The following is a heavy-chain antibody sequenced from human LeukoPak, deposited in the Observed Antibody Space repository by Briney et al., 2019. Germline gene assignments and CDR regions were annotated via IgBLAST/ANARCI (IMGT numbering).Heavy chain of an antibody. D-gene: IGHD3-3*01. CDR1: GGTFSSYA. J-gene: IGHJ4*02. Sequence: ASVKVSCKASGGTFSSYAISWVRQAPGQGLEWMGGITPIFGTANYAQKFQGRVTITADESTSTAYMELSSLRSEDTAVYYCARGGRYYDFWSGYLPVYYFDYWGQGTLVTVSS. CDR2: ITPIFGTA. CDR3: ARGGRYYDFWSGYLPVYYFDY. V-gene: IGHV1-69*01.